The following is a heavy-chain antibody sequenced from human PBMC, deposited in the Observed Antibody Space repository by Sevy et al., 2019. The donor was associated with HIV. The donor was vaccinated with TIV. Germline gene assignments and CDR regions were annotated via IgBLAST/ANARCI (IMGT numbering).Heavy chain of an antibody. V-gene: IGHV3-74*01. Sequence: GGSLRLSCEASGFTFSSYWMHWVRQVPGKGLVWVSRIDPDGSRTSYGDSVKGRFTISRDNAKNTLYLQMNSLRGEDSALYYCAKYFDWPSGYWGQGTLVTVSS. CDR1: GFTFSSYW. CDR2: IDPDGSRT. D-gene: IGHD3-9*01. J-gene: IGHJ4*02. CDR3: AKYFDWPSGY.